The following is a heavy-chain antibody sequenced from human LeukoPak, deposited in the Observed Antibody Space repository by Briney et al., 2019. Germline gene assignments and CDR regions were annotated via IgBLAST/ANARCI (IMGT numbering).Heavy chain of an antibody. CDR3: ARDGDTSGYSD. Sequence: PGGSLRLSCAASRFTFSLYWMSWVRQAPGKGLEWVANINQDGNEKYYVDSVKGRFSISRDNTKNSLYLQMNSLRPDDTATYYCARDGDTSGYSDWGQGTLVTVSS. J-gene: IGHJ4*02. D-gene: IGHD3-22*01. CDR2: INQDGNEK. V-gene: IGHV3-7*01. CDR1: RFTFSLYW.